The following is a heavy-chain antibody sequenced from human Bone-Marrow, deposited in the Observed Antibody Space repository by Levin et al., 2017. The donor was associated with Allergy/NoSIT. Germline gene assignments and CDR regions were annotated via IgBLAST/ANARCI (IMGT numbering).Heavy chain of an antibody. CDR3: AGEWVQFDY. Sequence: GGSLRLSCAASGFTFSSYSMNWVRQAPGKGLEWVSYISRTSSTIYYADSVKGRFTISRDNAKHSLYLQMNRLRDEDRAVYCCAGEWVQFDYWCQGTLVTVSS. J-gene: IGHJ4*02. V-gene: IGHV3-48*02. CDR1: GFTFSSYS. CDR2: ISRTSSTI. D-gene: IGHD1-26*01.